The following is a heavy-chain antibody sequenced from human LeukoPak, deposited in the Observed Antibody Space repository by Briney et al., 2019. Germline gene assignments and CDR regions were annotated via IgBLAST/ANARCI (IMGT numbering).Heavy chain of an antibody. CDR1: KYSFATYW. Sequence: GESLKISCRGSKYSFATYWLGWVRQMPGKGLEWMGIIYPGDSETRYSPSFQDQVTISADKSINTAYLQWSSLKASDTAIYYCARGGGVYSGMDVWGQGTTVTVSS. V-gene: IGHV5-51*01. D-gene: IGHD3-10*01. CDR2: IYPGDSET. CDR3: ARGGGVYSGMDV. J-gene: IGHJ6*02.